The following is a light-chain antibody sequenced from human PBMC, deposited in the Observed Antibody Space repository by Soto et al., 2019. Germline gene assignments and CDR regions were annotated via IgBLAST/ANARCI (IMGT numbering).Light chain of an antibody. V-gene: IGLV2-11*01. Sequence: QSALTQPRSVSGSPGQSVTISCTGTISDVAGYNYVSWYQHHPGKAPKLLISDVTKRPSWVPDRFSGSKSGSTASLTISELQAEDEADYYCSSYRSGSTLLVVFGGGTKLTVL. J-gene: IGLJ2*01. CDR3: SSYRSGSTLLVV. CDR1: ISDVAGYNY. CDR2: DVT.